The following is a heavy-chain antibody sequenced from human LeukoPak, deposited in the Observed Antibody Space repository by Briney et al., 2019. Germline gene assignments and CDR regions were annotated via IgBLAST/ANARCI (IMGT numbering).Heavy chain of an antibody. J-gene: IGHJ4*02. D-gene: IGHD6-19*01. V-gene: IGHV3-33*01. CDR3: ARDGGLVAGIFGDKY. Sequence: PGRSLRLSCAASGFTFSSYGMHWVRQAPGKGLEWVAVIWYDGSNKYYADSVKGRFTISRDNSKNTLYLQMNSLRAEDTAVYYCARDGGLVAGIFGDKYWGQGTLVTVSS. CDR2: IWYDGSNK. CDR1: GFTFSSYG.